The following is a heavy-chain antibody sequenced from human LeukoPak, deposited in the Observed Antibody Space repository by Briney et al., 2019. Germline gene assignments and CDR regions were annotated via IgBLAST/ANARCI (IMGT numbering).Heavy chain of an antibody. Sequence: PGGSLRLSCAASGFTFSSYWMHWVRQVPGKGLVWVSRINTDGSTTNYADSVKGRFTISRDNAENTLYLQMNSLRAEDTAVYHCVSHVYGGSPFDIWGQGTMVTVSS. J-gene: IGHJ3*02. D-gene: IGHD4-23*01. CDR2: INTDGSTT. V-gene: IGHV3-74*01. CDR3: VSHVYGGSPFDI. CDR1: GFTFSSYW.